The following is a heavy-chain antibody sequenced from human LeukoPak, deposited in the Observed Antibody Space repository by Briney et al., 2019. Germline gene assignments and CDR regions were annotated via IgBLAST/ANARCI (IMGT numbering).Heavy chain of an antibody. V-gene: IGHV4-59*08. CDR2: IYYSGST. D-gene: IGHD3-22*01. CDR3: ASPAPYDSSGYGAFDI. J-gene: IGHJ3*02. Sequence: PSETLSLTCTVSGGSISSYYWSWIRQPPGPGLEWIGYIYYSGSTNYNPSLKSRVTISVDTSKNQFSLKLSSVTAADTAVYYCASPAPYDSSGYGAFDIWGQGTMVTVSS. CDR1: GGSISSYY.